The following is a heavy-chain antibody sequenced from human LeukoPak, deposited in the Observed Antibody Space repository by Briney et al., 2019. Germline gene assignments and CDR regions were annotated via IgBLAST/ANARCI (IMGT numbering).Heavy chain of an antibody. J-gene: IGHJ6*02. V-gene: IGHV1-18*01. Sequence: ASVKVSCKASGYTFTSYGISWVRQAPGQGLEWMGWISAYSGNTNYAQKLQGRVTMTTDTSTSTAYMELRSLRSDDTAVYYCARVVAVAPSYYYYGMDVWGQGTTVTVSS. CDR3: ARVVAVAPSYYYYGMDV. CDR1: GYTFTSYG. D-gene: IGHD6-19*01. CDR2: ISAYSGNT.